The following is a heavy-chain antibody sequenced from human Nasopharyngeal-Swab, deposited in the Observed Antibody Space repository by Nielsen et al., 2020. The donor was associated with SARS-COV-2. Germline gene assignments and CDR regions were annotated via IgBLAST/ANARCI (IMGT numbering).Heavy chain of an antibody. CDR2: IGTAGDT. J-gene: IGHJ3*01. V-gene: IGHV3-13*01. Sequence: GGSLRLSCAASGFTFSSYDMHWVRQATGKGLEWVSAIGTAGDTYYPGSVKGRFTISRENAKNSLYLQMNSLRAEDTAVYYCAREVPYSGHDDAFDLWGQGTMVTVSS. CDR3: AREVPYSGHDDAFDL. CDR1: GFTFSSYD. D-gene: IGHD5-12*01.